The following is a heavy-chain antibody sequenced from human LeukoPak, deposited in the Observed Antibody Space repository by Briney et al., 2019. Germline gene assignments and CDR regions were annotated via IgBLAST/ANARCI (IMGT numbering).Heavy chain of an antibody. Sequence: PGGSLRLSCAASGFTFSSYGMHWVRQAPGKGLEWVAVISYDGSNKYYADSVKGRFTISRDNSKNTLYLQMNSLRAEDTAVYYCLTIVETDLDAFDIWGQGTKVTVSS. D-gene: IGHD2-21*01. V-gene: IGHV3-30*03. J-gene: IGHJ3*02. CDR1: GFTFSSYG. CDR2: ISYDGSNK. CDR3: LTIVETDLDAFDI.